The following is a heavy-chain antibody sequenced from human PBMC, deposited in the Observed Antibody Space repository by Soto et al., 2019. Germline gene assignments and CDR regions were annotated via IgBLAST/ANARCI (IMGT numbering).Heavy chain of an antibody. Sequence: QVQLVESGGGVVQPGRSLRLSCAASGFTFSSYGMHWVRQAPGKGLEWVAVISYDGSNKYYADSVKGRFTISRDNSKNTLYLQMNSQRAEDTAVYYCARTRSSWIIDYWGQGTLVTVSS. CDR1: GFTFSSYG. CDR2: ISYDGSNK. V-gene: IGHV3-30*03. D-gene: IGHD6-13*01. J-gene: IGHJ4*02. CDR3: ARTRSSWIIDY.